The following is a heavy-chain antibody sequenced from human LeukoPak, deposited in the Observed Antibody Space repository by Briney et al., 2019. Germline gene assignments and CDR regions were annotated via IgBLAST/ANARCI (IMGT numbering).Heavy chain of an antibody. Sequence: PGRSLRLSCAASGFTFSSSAMSWVRQAPGKGLYWVSAISGSGTGTYYADSVKGRFTISRDNSKNTLYLQMNSLRAEDTAVYYCAKEGGTGTRFDYWGQGTLVTVSS. J-gene: IGHJ4*02. CDR1: GFTFSSSA. V-gene: IGHV3-23*01. D-gene: IGHD1-7*01. CDR3: AKEGGTGTRFDY. CDR2: ISGSGTGT.